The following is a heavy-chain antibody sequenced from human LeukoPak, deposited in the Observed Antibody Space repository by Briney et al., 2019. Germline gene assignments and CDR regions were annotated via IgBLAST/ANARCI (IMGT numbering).Heavy chain of an antibody. Sequence: SETLSLTCTVSGGSISSYYWSWIRQPPGKGLEWIGYIYYSGSTYHYNPSLKSRVTMSVDTSKNQFSLKLSSVTAADTAVYYCARQYYYDGSGPFQHWGQGTLVTVSS. CDR3: ARQYYYDGSGPFQH. CDR2: IYYSGSTY. D-gene: IGHD3-22*01. V-gene: IGHV4-59*08. CDR1: GGSISSYY. J-gene: IGHJ1*01.